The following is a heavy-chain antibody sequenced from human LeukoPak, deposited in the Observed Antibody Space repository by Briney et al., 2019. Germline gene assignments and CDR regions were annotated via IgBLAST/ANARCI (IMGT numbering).Heavy chain of an antibody. CDR2: ISWNSGSI. D-gene: IGHD3-9*01. CDR1: GFTFDDYA. CDR3: AKADMAAGFDY. J-gene: IGHJ4*02. V-gene: IGHV3-9*01. Sequence: GGSLRLSCAASGFTFDDYAMHWVRQAPGKGLEWVSGISWNSGSIGYADSVKGRFTISRDNAKNSLYLQMNSLRAEDTALYYCAKADMAAGFDYWGQGTLVTVSS.